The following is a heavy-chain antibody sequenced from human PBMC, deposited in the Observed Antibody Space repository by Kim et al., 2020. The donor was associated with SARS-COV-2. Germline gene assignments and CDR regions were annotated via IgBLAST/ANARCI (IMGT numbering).Heavy chain of an antibody. J-gene: IGHJ4*02. CDR3: ARDLKDYGDPNFDY. V-gene: IGHV7-4-1*02. D-gene: IGHD4-17*01. CDR1: GYTFTSYA. Sequence: ASVKVSCKASGYTFTSYAMNWVRQAPGQGLEWMGWINTNTGNPTYAQGFTGRFVFSLDTSVSTAYLQISSLKAEDTAVYYCARDLKDYGDPNFDYWGQGTLVTVSS. CDR2: INTNTGNP.